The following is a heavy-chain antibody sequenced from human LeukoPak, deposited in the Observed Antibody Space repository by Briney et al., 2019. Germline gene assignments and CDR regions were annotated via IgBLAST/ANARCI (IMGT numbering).Heavy chain of an antibody. J-gene: IGHJ4*02. V-gene: IGHV3-74*01. Sequence: GGSLRLSCVASGFTFSSYWMHWVRQDPRKGLVWVSRISGDGRNINYADSVRGRFTIPRDNARNSLYLQMNSLRAEDTAVYYRGRDTGGADDYWGQGILVTVSS. CDR2: ISGDGRNI. CDR1: GFTFSSYW. CDR3: GRDTGGADDY. D-gene: IGHD3-16*01.